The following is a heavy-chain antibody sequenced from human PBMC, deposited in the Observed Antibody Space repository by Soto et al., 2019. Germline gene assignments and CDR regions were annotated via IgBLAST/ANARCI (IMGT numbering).Heavy chain of an antibody. V-gene: IGHV4-34*01. CDR2: INHSGST. D-gene: IGHD2-15*01. CDR3: ARGTPVVVAATHPPTAEYFQH. J-gene: IGHJ1*01. Sequence: QVQLQQWGAGLLKPSETLSLTCAVYGGSFSGYYWSWIRQPPGKGLEWIGEINHSGSTNYNPSLKSRVTISVDTSKNQFSLKLSSVTAADTAVYYCARGTPVVVAATHPPTAEYFQHWGQGTLVTVSS. CDR1: GGSFSGYY.